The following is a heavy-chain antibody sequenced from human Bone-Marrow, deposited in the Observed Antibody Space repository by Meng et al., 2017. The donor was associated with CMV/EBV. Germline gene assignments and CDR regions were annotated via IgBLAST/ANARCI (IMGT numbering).Heavy chain of an antibody. CDR1: GFTFSSYE. CDR2: ISSSSSTI. Sequence: GESLKISCAASGFTFSSYEMNWVRQAPGKGLEWVSYISSSSSTIYYADSVKGRFTISRDNAKNSLYLQMNSLRAEDTAVYYCARDRWSGYYRGYYYYGMDVWGQGTTVTVSS. D-gene: IGHD3-3*01. CDR3: ARDRWSGYYRGYYYYGMDV. J-gene: IGHJ6*02. V-gene: IGHV3-48*03.